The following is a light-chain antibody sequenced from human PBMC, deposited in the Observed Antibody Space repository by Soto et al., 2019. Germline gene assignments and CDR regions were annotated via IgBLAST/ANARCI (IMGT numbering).Light chain of an antibody. Sequence: EIVLTQSPVIVSLSPGERATLSCRASQTVDNFLAWYQLKPGKAPRLLIYDATKRASGIPVRFTGSGSGTDFILTISYIEAEDVAIYYCQQRKKWPPITSGQGTRLEIK. CDR3: QQRKKWPPIT. CDR1: QTVDNF. J-gene: IGKJ5*01. V-gene: IGKV3-11*01. CDR2: DAT.